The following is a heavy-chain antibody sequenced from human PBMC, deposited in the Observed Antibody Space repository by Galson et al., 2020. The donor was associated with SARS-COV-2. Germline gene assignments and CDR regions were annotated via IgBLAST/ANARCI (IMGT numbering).Heavy chain of an antibody. J-gene: IGHJ6*03. CDR2: IIPILGIA. CDR1: GGTFSSYA. V-gene: IGHV1-69*10. CDR3: ASHPTAATHDYYDYYYMDV. Sequence: SVKVSCKASGGTFSSYAISWVRQAPGQGLEWMGGIIPILGIANYAQKFQGRVTITADKSTSTAYMELSSLRSEDTAVYYCASHPTAATHDYYDYYYMDVWGKGTAVTVSS. D-gene: IGHD2-15*01.